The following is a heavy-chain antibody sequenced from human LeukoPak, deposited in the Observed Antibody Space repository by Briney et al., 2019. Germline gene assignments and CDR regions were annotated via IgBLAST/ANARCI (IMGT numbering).Heavy chain of an antibody. V-gene: IGHV3-30-3*01. CDR3: AREWEPTIYFDY. J-gene: IGHJ4*02. Sequence: GGSLRFSCAASGFTFSSYAMHWVRQAPGKGLEWVAVISYDGSNKYYADSVKGRFTISRDNSKNTLYLQMNSLRAEDTAVYYCAREWEPTIYFDYWGQGTLVTVSS. CDR2: ISYDGSNK. CDR1: GFTFSSYA. D-gene: IGHD1-26*01.